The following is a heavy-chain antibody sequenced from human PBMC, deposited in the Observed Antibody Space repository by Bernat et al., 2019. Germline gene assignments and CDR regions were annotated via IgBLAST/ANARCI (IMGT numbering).Heavy chain of an antibody. Sequence: QVQLVQSGAEVKKPGASVKVSCKASGYTFTSDGISWVRQAPGQGLEWMGWISAYNGNTNYAQKLQGRVTMTTDTSTRTAYMELRSLRSDDTAVYYCAREVRPTLGAGKWIYGMDVRGQGTTVTVSS. CDR3: AREVRPTLGAGKWIYGMDV. CDR1: GYTFTSDG. CDR2: ISAYNGNT. J-gene: IGHJ6*02. D-gene: IGHD6-19*01. V-gene: IGHV1-18*01.